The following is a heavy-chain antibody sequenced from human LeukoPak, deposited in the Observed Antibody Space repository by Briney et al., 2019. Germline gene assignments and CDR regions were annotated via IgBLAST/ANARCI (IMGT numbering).Heavy chain of an antibody. Sequence: ASETLSLTCTVSGGSINSYYGSWIRQPPGKGLEWIGHIYYSGSTNYNPSLKSRVTISVDTSKNQFSLKLSSVTAADTAVYYCASSGSFRQQLVKWGQGTLVTVSS. CDR3: ASSGSFRQQLVK. J-gene: IGHJ4*02. CDR1: GGSINSYY. V-gene: IGHV4-59*01. D-gene: IGHD6-13*01. CDR2: IYYSGST.